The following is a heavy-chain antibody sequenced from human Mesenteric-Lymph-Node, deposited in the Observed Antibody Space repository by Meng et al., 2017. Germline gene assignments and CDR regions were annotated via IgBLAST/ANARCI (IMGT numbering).Heavy chain of an antibody. CDR3: ARGGATPMIIKY. CDR1: GGSLSGYY. V-gene: IGHV4-34*02. CDR2: VYHNGVT. Sequence: QVQLKQWGAEVLKPSETLSLTCAVYGGSLSGYYWSWIRQPQGKGLEWVGEVYHNGVTKYSPSLRSRVVISIDTSKNQFSLNLRSVSAADTAMYYCARGGATPMIIKYWGPGTLVTVSS. D-gene: IGHD3-10*01. J-gene: IGHJ4*02.